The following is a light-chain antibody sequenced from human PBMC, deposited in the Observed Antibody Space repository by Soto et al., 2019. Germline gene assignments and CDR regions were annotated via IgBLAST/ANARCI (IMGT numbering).Light chain of an antibody. CDR1: QSVSSN. CDR2: DVS. Sequence: EIVMTQSPATLSVSPGERATLSCRASQSVSSNFAWYQQRPAQAPRLLIYDVSTRATGVPTRFSGSGSGTEFPLTISRLPSEDFAVYYCQQNHDWPLTFGGGTRVEIK. J-gene: IGKJ4*01. CDR3: QQNHDWPLT. V-gene: IGKV3D-15*01.